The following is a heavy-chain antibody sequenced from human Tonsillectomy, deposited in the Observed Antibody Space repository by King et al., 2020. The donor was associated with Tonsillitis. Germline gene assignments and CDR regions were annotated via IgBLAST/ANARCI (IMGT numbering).Heavy chain of an antibody. CDR1: GVTFSSYV. V-gene: IGHV3-23*04. D-gene: IGHD2-21*01. J-gene: IGHJ4*02. Sequence: VQLVESGGGSVQPGGSLRLSCAASGVTFSSYVMSWVRQAPGKGLEWVSTIKGSGINTSYADSVQGRVTVSSDNSNNALFLQMNSLRAEDTAVYYCAKGRGDGGGYPIFDYWGQGTLVTVSS. CDR3: AKGRGDGGGYPIFDY. CDR2: IKGSGINT.